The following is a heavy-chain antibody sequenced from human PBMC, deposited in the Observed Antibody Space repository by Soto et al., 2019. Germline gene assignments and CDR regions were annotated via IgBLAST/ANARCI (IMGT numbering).Heavy chain of an antibody. J-gene: IGHJ4*02. CDR2: INWNGHST. V-gene: IGHV3-20*04. CDR3: ARCSSTSCYIMAAFDY. Sequence: EVQLVESGGGVVRPGGSLRLSCAASGFTFDDYDMSWVRQAPGKGLEWVAGINWNGHSTTYADSLKGRFTISRDNAKNSLHLQINSLRAEDTALYFCARCSSTSCYIMAAFDYWGQGTLVTVSS. D-gene: IGHD2-2*02. CDR1: GFTFDDYD.